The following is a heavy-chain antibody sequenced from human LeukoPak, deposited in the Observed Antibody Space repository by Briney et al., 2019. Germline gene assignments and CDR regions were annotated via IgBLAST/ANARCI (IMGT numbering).Heavy chain of an antibody. Sequence: GGSLRLSCAASGFTFGSYSMNWVRQAPGKGLEWVSSISRSSTYIYYADSVKGRFTISRDNAKNSLYLQMSSLRAEDTAVYYCARGLDDYGAPTRFDPWGQGTLVTVSS. D-gene: IGHD4-17*01. V-gene: IGHV3-21*01. CDR2: ISRSSTYI. J-gene: IGHJ5*02. CDR1: GFTFGSYS. CDR3: ARGLDDYGAPTRFDP.